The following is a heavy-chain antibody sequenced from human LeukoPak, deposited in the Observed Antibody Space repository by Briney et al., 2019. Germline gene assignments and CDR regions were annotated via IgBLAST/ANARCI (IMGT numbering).Heavy chain of an antibody. J-gene: IGHJ4*02. Sequence: GASVKVSCKASGYTFTSYYMYWVRQAPGQGLEWMGIINPSGGSTSYAQKFQGRVTMTRDRSTSTVYMELSSLRFEDTAVYYCARLGAAAVDYWGQGTLVTVSS. CDR2: INPSGGST. V-gene: IGHV1-46*01. CDR3: ARLGAAAVDY. D-gene: IGHD6-13*01. CDR1: GYTFTSYY.